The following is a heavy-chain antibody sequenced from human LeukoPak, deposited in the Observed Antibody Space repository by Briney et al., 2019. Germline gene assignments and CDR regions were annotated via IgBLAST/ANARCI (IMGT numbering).Heavy chain of an antibody. CDR1: GGSISSYY. CDR2: IYYSGST. V-gene: IGHV4-59*08. CDR3: ARRGGDGYKFDY. J-gene: IGHJ4*02. D-gene: IGHD5-24*01. Sequence: SETLSLTCTVSGGSISSYYWSWIRQPPGKGLEWIGYIYYSGSTTYNPSLKSRVTISVDTSKNQFSLKLSSVTAADTAVYYCARRGGDGYKFDYWGQGTLVTVSS.